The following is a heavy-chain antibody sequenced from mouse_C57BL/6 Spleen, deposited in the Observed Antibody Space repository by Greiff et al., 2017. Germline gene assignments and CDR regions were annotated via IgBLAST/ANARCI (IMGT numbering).Heavy chain of an antibody. CDR1: GYTFTSYW. CDR3: ATTVVADYCDY. Sequence: VQLQQPGAELVRPGSSVKLSCKASGYTFTSYWMHWVKQRPIQGLEWIGNIDPSDSYTHYNQKFKDKATWTVDKSSSTAYMQLSSLTSEDSEVYYCATTVVADYCDYWGQGTTLTVSS. V-gene: IGHV1-52*01. D-gene: IGHD1-1*01. CDR2: IDPSDSYT. J-gene: IGHJ2*01.